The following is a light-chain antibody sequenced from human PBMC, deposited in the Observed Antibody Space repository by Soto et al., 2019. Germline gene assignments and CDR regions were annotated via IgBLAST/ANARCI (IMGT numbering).Light chain of an antibody. J-gene: IGKJ5*01. V-gene: IGKV3-15*01. Sequence: EIVLTQSPGTLSLSPGERATLSCRASQSVSSNLAWYQQTPGQAPRLLIYGASTRASGFPPRFSGSGSGTEFTLTISSLQSEDFAVYYCLQYNYWPTFGQGTRLEI. CDR1: QSVSSN. CDR3: LQYNYWPT. CDR2: GAS.